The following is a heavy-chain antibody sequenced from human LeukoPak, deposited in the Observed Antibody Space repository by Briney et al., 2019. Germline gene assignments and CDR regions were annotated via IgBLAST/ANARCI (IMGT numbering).Heavy chain of an antibody. CDR2: IIPIFGTA. Sequence: SVKVSCKASGYTFTSYAISWVRQAPGQGLEWMGGIIPIFGTANYAQKFQGRVTITADESTSTAYMELSSLRSEDTAVYYCARARYYGSGSYYNGDYYYYYMDVWGKGTTVTISS. J-gene: IGHJ6*03. D-gene: IGHD3-10*01. CDR1: GYTFTSYA. V-gene: IGHV1-69*13. CDR3: ARARYYGSGSYYNGDYYYYYMDV.